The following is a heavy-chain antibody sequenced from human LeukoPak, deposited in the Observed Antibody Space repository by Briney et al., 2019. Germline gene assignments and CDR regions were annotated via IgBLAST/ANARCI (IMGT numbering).Heavy chain of an antibody. CDR2: LSYGGST. Sequence: PSETLSLTCTVSGASISSYYWTWIRQPPGKGLEWIGYLSYGGSTNYNPSLKSRVTISVDTSKNQFSLKLSSVTAADTAVYYCARICGTGCFDYWGQGTLVTVSS. CDR3: ARICGTGCFDY. J-gene: IGHJ4*02. V-gene: IGHV4-59*01. CDR1: GASISSYY. D-gene: IGHD3-10*01.